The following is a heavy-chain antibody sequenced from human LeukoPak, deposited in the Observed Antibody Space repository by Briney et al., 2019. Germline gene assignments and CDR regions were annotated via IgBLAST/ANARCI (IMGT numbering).Heavy chain of an antibody. V-gene: IGHV4-30-4*08. D-gene: IGHD3-16*01. CDR3: ARKGDDYYYYYYMDV. J-gene: IGHJ6*03. CDR1: GGSISSGDYY. Sequence: SQTLSLTCTVSGGSISSGDYYWSWIRQPPGKGLEWIGYIYYSGSTYYNPSLKSRVTISVDRSKNQFSLKLSSVTAADTAVYYCARKGDDYYYYYYMDVWGKGTTVTVSS. CDR2: IYYSGST.